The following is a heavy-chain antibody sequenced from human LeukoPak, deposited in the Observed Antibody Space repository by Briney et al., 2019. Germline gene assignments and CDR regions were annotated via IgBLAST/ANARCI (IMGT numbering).Heavy chain of an antibody. J-gene: IGHJ4*02. V-gene: IGHV1-18*01. D-gene: IGHD3-22*01. CDR3: ERDQYYDSSGYSDY. CDR2: ISAYNGNT. Sequence: ASVKVSCKASGYTFTSYGISWVRQAPGQGLEWMGWISAYNGNTNYAQKLQGRVTMTTDTSTRTAYMELRSLRSDDTAVYYCERDQYYDSSGYSDYWGQGTLVTVSS. CDR1: GYTFTSYG.